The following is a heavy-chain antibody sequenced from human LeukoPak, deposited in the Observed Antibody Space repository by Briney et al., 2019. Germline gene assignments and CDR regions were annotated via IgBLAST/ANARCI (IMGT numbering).Heavy chain of an antibody. J-gene: IGHJ3*02. D-gene: IGHD2-15*01. CDR2: ISGSGGST. CDR3: AKDGYCSAGSCFSANDAFDI. V-gene: IGHV3-23*01. Sequence: PGGSLTLSCGASTFTFSSYGMSWVRQAPGKGLEWVSAISGSGGSTYYADSVKGRFTISRDNSKNSLYLQMNSLRAEDTAVYYCAKDGYCSAGSCFSANDAFDIWGQGTMVTVSS. CDR1: TFTFSSYG.